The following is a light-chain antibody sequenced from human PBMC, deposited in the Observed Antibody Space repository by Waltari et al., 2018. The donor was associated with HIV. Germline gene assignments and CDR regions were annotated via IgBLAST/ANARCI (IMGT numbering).Light chain of an antibody. V-gene: IGKV3-15*01. J-gene: IGKJ1*01. CDR1: QSVSSN. CDR3: QHYNNWT. CDR2: GAS. Sequence: TQSPATLSVSPGERATLYCRASQSVSSNLAWYQQKPGQAPRLLIYGASTRATGIPARFSGSGSGTEFTLTISSLQSEDFAVYYCQHYNNWTFGQGTKVEIK.